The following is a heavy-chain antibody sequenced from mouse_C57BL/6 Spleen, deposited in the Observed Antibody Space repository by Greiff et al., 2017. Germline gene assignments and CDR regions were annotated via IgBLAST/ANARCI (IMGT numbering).Heavy chain of an antibody. CDR1: GIDFSRYW. D-gene: IGHD2-1*01. CDR2: INPDSSTI. V-gene: IGHV4-1*01. CDR3: ARPLYGNYGHWYFDV. J-gene: IGHJ1*03. Sequence: EVKLQESGGGLVQPGGSLKLSCAASGIDFSRYWMSWVRRAPGKGLEWIGEINPDSSTINYAPSLKDKFIISRDNAKNTLYLQMSKRRSEDTALYYCARPLYGNYGHWYFDVWGTGTSVTVSS.